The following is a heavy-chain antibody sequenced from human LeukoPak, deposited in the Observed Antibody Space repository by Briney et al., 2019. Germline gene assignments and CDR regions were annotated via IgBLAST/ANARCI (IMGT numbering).Heavy chain of an antibody. CDR2: ISSSSTYI. CDR3: ARHGLGFLEWTIDY. D-gene: IGHD3-3*01. J-gene: IGHJ4*02. CDR1: GFTFSTNS. Sequence: GGSLRLSCAASGFTFSTNSMNRLGQAPGKGLKWVSSISSSSTYIYYADSLKGRFTISRDNAKNSLYLQVNSLRAEDTAVYYCARHGLGFLEWTIDYWGQGTLVTVSS. V-gene: IGHV3-21*01.